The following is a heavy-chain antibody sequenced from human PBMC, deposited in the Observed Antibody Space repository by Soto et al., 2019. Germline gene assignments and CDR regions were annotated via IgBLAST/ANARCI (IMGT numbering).Heavy chain of an antibody. V-gene: IGHV3-53*01. CDR3: ARDSYVVEWLQPGGMDV. Sequence: PGGSLSLSCAASGLTVSSNYMSWVRQAPGEGREWVSVIYSGGSTYYADAVKGRFTITRDNSKNTLYPQMNSLRAEDTAVYYCARDSYVVEWLQPGGMDVWGQGTTVTVSS. D-gene: IGHD5-12*01. CDR1: GLTVSSNY. J-gene: IGHJ6*02. CDR2: IYSGGST.